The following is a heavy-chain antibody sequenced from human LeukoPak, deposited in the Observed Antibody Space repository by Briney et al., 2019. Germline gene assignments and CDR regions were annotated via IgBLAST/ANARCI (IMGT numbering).Heavy chain of an antibody. V-gene: IGHV3-7*03. CDR2: IKQDGSEK. Sequence: PGGSLKLSCTASGLTLSNYWMIWVRQAPGKGLQWVAKIKQDGSEKYYVDSVKGRFTISRDNAGNSLYLQMNNLRADDTAVYYCANEIRPNNYWGQGTLVTVSS. D-gene: IGHD2-8*01. CDR1: GLTLSNYW. CDR3: ANEIRPNNY. J-gene: IGHJ4*02.